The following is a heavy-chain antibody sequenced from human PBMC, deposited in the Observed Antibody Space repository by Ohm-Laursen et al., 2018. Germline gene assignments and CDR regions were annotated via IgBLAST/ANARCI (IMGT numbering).Heavy chain of an antibody. CDR2: ISAYNGNT. Sequence: GASVKVSCKASGYTFTSYGISWVRQAPGQGLEWMGWISAYNGNTNYAQKLQGRVTMTTDTSTSTAYMELRSLRSDDTAVYYCARIPWSGYFDLWVGLGHQDAFDIWGQGTMVTVSS. CDR1: GYTFTSYG. J-gene: IGHJ3*02. V-gene: IGHV1-18*01. D-gene: IGHD3-3*01. CDR3: ARIPWSGYFDLWVGLGHQDAFDI.